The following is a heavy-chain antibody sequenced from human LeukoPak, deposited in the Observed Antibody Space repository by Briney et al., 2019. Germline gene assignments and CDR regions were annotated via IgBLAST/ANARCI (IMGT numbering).Heavy chain of an antibody. Sequence: SETLSLTCAVYGGSFSGYYWSWIRQPPGKGLEWIGSIYHSGNTYYNPSLKSRVTISVDTSKNQFSLKLSSVTAADTAVYYCARAGYGDSDFDYWGQGTLVTVSS. V-gene: IGHV4-34*01. J-gene: IGHJ4*02. CDR3: ARAGYGDSDFDY. CDR2: IYHSGNT. CDR1: GGSFSGYY. D-gene: IGHD4-17*01.